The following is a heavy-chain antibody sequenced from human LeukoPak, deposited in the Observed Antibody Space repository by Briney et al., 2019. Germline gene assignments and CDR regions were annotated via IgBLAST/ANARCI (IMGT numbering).Heavy chain of an antibody. V-gene: IGHV1-2*02. CDR1: GYTFSDHY. D-gene: IGHD4-23*01. CDR3: ARDLGGNSFDY. J-gene: IGHJ4*02. Sequence: ASVKVSCKASGYTFSDHYMHWVRQAPGQGLEWMGWIKPGSGGTNYAQKFKGRVTMTRDMSISTAYMELSSLRPDDTAVYYCARDLGGNSFDYWGQGTLVTVSS. CDR2: IKPGSGGT.